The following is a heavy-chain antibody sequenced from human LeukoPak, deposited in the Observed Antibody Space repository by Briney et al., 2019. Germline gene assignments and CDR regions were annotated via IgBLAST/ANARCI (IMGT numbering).Heavy chain of an antibody. CDR2: ISAYNGNT. J-gene: IGHJ5*02. CDR3: ARERGITGKSFWFDP. D-gene: IGHD1-20*01. Sequence: GASVKVSCKASGYTFTSYGISWVRQAPGQGLEWMGWISAYNGNTNYAQKLQGRVTMTTDTSTSTAYMELRSLRSDDTAVYYCARERGITGKSFWFDPWGQGTLVTVSS. V-gene: IGHV1-18*01. CDR1: GYTFTSYG.